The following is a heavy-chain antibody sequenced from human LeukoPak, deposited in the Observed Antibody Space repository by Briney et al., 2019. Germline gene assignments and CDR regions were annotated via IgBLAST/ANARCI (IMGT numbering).Heavy chain of an antibody. Sequence: GGSLRLSCAASGFTFDDYAMHWVRQAPGKGLEWVSGISWNSGSIGYADSVNGRFTISRDNAKNSLYLQMNSLRAEDMALYYCAKSQGRYYFYMDVWGKGTTVTVSS. CDR3: AKSQGRYYFYMDV. CDR1: GFTFDDYA. V-gene: IGHV3-9*03. CDR2: ISWNSGSI. J-gene: IGHJ6*03.